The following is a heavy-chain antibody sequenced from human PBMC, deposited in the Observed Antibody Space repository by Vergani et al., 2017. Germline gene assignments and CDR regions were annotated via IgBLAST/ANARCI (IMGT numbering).Heavy chain of an antibody. D-gene: IGHD1-26*01. Sequence: QVQLVQSGAEVKKPGASVKVSCKASGYTFTSYGISWVRQAPGQGLEWMGWISAYNGNTNYAQKLQGRVTMTTDTSTSTAYMELRSLRSDDTAVYYCAGDLIGVGGYYYYGMDVWGQGTTVTVSS. CDR3: AGDLIGVGGYYYYGMDV. V-gene: IGHV1-18*01. CDR1: GYTFTSYG. J-gene: IGHJ6*02. CDR2: ISAYNGNT.